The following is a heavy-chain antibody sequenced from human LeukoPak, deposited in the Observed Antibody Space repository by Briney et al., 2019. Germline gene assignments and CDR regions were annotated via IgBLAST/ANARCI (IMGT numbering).Heavy chain of an antibody. Sequence: GGSLRLSCAASGFIFRTYGMHWVRQAPGKGLEWVTFIQYDGSDKYYADSVKGRFTISRDNSKNTLFLQMNSLRVEDTAVYYCAKRADYYDSSRALYDAFDLWGQGTMVTVSS. D-gene: IGHD3-16*01. CDR3: AKRADYYDSSRALYDAFDL. V-gene: IGHV3-30*02. J-gene: IGHJ3*01. CDR2: IQYDGSDK. CDR1: GFIFRTYG.